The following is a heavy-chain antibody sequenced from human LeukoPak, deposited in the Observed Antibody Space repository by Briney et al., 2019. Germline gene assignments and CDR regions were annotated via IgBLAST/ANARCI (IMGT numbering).Heavy chain of an antibody. J-gene: IGHJ3*01. D-gene: IGHD2-15*01. CDR1: GGTFSSYA. CDR3: ARVKLSGNAFDL. V-gene: IGHV1-69*06. Sequence: SVKVSCKASGGTFSSYAISWVRQAPGQGREWMGGIIPIFCTANYAQKFQGRVTITADKSTSPAYMELSSLRSGDTAVYYCARVKLSGNAFDLWGQGTMVTVSS. CDR2: IIPIFCTA.